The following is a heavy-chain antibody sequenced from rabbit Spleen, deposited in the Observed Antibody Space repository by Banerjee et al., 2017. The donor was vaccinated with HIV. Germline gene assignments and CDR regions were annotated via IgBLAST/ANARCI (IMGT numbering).Heavy chain of an antibody. CDR2: IYTGSGNT. Sequence: QEQLEESGGDLVKPGASLTLTCTASGFDLSSYLYMWWVRQAPGKGLEWIGCIYTGSGNTYYASWAKGRFTISKTSSTTVTLQMTSLTAADTATYFCAGGFAVGLWGPGTLVTVS. J-gene: IGHJ4*01. CDR1: GFDLSSYLY. V-gene: IGHV1S45*01. CDR3: AGGFAVGL. D-gene: IGHD4-2*01.